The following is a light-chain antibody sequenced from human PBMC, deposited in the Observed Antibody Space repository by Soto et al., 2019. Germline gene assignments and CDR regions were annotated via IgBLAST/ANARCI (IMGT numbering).Light chain of an antibody. Sequence: DMEMTQSPSSLSASVGDRVTITCRASQGISNYLAWYQQKPGKVPKLLIYAASTLQSGVPSRFSGSGSGTDFTFTISSLKPEDIATYYCQQYDNPPYTFGQGTRLEIK. CDR2: AAS. CDR1: QGISNY. V-gene: IGKV1-27*01. CDR3: QQYDNPPYT. J-gene: IGKJ5*01.